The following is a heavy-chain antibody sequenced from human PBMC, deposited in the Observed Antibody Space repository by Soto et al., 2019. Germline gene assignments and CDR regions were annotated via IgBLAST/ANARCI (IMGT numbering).Heavy chain of an antibody. Sequence: ETLSITCAVYGESFSGYYLSWIRQPPGKGLEWVWEISRSGSTNYNPSLKSRVTISVATSKNQFSLKLSSVTAADTAVYYCARCWGYCSGGICYHLFRYYYYMDVWGKGTTDTVSS. CDR1: GESFSGYY. J-gene: IGHJ6*03. CDR2: ISRSGST. D-gene: IGHD2-15*01. CDR3: ARCWGYCSGGICYHLFRYYYYMDV. V-gene: IGHV4-34*01.